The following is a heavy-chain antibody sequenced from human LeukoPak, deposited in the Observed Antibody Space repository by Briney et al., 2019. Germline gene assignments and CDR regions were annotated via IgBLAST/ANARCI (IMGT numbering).Heavy chain of an antibody. V-gene: IGHV4-59*01. Sequence: TSETLSLTCTVSGGSISSYYWSWIRQPPGKGLEWIGYIYYSGSTNYNPSLKSRVTISVDTSKNQFSLKLSSVTAADTAVYYCARDLGSSGWKGYNWFDPWGQGTLVTVSS. D-gene: IGHD6-19*01. CDR1: GGSISSYY. CDR3: ARDLGSSGWKGYNWFDP. CDR2: IYYSGST. J-gene: IGHJ5*02.